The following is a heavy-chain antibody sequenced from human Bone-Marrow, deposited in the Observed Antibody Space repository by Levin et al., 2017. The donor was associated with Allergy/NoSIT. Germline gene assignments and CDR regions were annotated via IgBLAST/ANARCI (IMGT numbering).Heavy chain of an antibody. CDR3: AKDLVQWQKTRVAFDI. CDR1: GFTFSSYA. V-gene: IGHV3-23*01. D-gene: IGHD6-19*01. Sequence: GESLKISCAASGFTFSSYAMSWVRQAPGKGLEWVSAISGSGGSTYYADSVKGRFTISRDNSKNTLYLQMNSLRAEDTAVYYCAKDLVQWQKTRVAFDIWGQGTMVTVSS. CDR2: ISGSGGST. J-gene: IGHJ3*02.